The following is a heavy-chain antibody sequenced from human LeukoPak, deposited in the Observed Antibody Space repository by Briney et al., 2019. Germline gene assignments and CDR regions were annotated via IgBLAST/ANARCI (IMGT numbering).Heavy chain of an antibody. V-gene: IGHV4-39*01. Sequence: SETLSLTCTVSGASINRSSYSWAWIRQPPGKGLEWIGSMSHSESPYYNPSLRSRVTISVDTSKNQLSLRLTSVTAADRAVYYCAKQPPYSSTFDIWDQGTMVTVSS. J-gene: IGHJ3*02. CDR1: GASINRSSYS. CDR3: AKQPPYSSTFDI. D-gene: IGHD2-21*01. CDR2: MSHSESP.